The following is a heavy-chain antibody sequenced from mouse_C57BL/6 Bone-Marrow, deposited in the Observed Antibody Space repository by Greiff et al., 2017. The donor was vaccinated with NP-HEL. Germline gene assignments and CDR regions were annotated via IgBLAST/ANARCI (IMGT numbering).Heavy chain of an antibody. CDR2: ISYDGSN. CDR1: GYSITSGYY. D-gene: IGHD1-1*01. J-gene: IGHJ2*01. Sequence: EVKLQESGPGLVKPSQSLSLTCSVTGYSITSGYYWNWIRQFPGNKLEWMGYISYDGSNNYNPSLKNRISITRDTSKNQFFLKLNSVTTEDTATYDCARVELYYGSSYYDYWGQGTTLTVSS. CDR3: ARVELYYGSSYYDY. V-gene: IGHV3-6*01.